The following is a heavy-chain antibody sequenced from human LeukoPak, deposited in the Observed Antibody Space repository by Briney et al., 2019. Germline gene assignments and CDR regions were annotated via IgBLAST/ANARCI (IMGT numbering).Heavy chain of an antibody. CDR1: GGTFSSYA. J-gene: IGHJ6*03. V-gene: IGHV1-69*05. CDR2: IIPNFGTA. CDR3: ATPRGYCSSTSCYNDDYYYYMDV. D-gene: IGHD2-2*02. Sequence: ASVKISCKASGGTFSSYAISWVRQAPGQGLEWMGGIIPNFGTANYAQKFQGRVTITTDESTSTAYMELSSLRSEDTAVYYCATPRGYCSSTSCYNDDYYYYMDVWGKGTTVTVSS.